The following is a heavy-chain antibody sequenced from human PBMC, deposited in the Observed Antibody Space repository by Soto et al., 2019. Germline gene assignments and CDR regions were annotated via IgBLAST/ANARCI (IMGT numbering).Heavy chain of an antibody. J-gene: IGHJ4*02. CDR2: ISGSGGAT. V-gene: IGHV3-23*01. CDR1: GFIPRSYA. Sequence: GGSLRLACVVSGFIPRSYAMGWVRQAPGKGLEWVSGISGSGGATSYADSVKGRFTISRDNSKNTLYLQMNSLSAEDTAIYYCAKDAIMVSSSFNYFDFWGQGALVTAPQ. CDR3: AKDAIMVSSSFNYFDF. D-gene: IGHD6-13*01.